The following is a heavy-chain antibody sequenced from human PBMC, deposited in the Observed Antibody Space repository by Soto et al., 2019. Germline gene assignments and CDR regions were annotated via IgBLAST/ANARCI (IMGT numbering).Heavy chain of an antibody. J-gene: IGHJ6*03. CDR1: GGSISSYY. CDR3: ARLAGYSDKYYYYYYMDV. Sequence: PSETLSLTCTVSGGSISSYYWSRIRQPPGKGLEWIGYIYYSGSTNYNPSLKSRVTISVDTSKNQFSLKLSSVTAADTAVYYCARLAGYSDKYYYYYYMDVWGKGTTVTVSS. CDR2: IYYSGST. D-gene: IGHD3-9*01. V-gene: IGHV4-59*01.